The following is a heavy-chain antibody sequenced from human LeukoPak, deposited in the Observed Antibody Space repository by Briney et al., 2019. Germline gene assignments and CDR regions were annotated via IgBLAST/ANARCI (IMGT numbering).Heavy chain of an antibody. CDR3: ARVRAYSSSLDS. CDR1: GGSISNFY. J-gene: IGHJ4*02. CDR2: IYYTGST. V-gene: IGHV4-59*13. Sequence: SETLSLTCTVSGGSISNFYWSWIWQPPGKGLESIGYIYYTGSTDYNPSLKSRATISVDTSNNLFSLTLSSVTAADTAVYYCARVRAYSSSLDSWGQGILVTVSS. D-gene: IGHD6-13*01.